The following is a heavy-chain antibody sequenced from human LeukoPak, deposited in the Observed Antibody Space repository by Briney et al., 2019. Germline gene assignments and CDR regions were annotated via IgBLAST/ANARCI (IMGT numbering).Heavy chain of an antibody. J-gene: IGHJ4*02. Sequence: GGSLRLSCAASGFTVSSNYMSWVRRAPGKGLEWVSVIYSGGSTYYADSVKGRFTISRDNSKSTLYLQMNSLRAEDTAVYYCARLRYSFGLYYFDYWGQGTLVTVSS. CDR1: GFTVSSNY. CDR2: IYSGGST. CDR3: ARLRYSFGLYYFDY. D-gene: IGHD5-18*01. V-gene: IGHV3-53*01.